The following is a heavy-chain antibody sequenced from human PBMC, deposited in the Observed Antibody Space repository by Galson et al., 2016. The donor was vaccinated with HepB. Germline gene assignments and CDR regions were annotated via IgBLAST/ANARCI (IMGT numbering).Heavy chain of an antibody. Sequence: SVKVSCKASGYTFTSYDINWVRQATGQGLEWMGWMNPNSGNTGYAQKFQGRVTMTRNTSISTAYMKLSSLRSEDTAVYYCAIRLRAEFGDAFDIWGQGTMVTVSS. CDR3: AIRLRAEFGDAFDI. D-gene: IGHD4-17*01. CDR2: MNPNSGNT. V-gene: IGHV1-8*01. J-gene: IGHJ3*02. CDR1: GYTFTSYD.